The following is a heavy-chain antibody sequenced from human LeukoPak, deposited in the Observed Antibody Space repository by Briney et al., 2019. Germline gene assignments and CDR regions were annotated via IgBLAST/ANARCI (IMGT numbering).Heavy chain of an antibody. CDR3: ARGPYSSSWYEFSYYYMDV. V-gene: IGHV1-46*01. CDR2: IKPSAKST. J-gene: IGHJ6*03. CDR1: GYTFTGYY. D-gene: IGHD6-13*01. Sequence: ASVKVSCKASGYTFTGYYMHWVRQAPGQGLEWMGIIKPSAKSTLYAQKFQGRVTVTSDMSTSTVYVELSSLRSEDTAVYYCARGPYSSSWYEFSYYYMDVWGKGTTVTVSS.